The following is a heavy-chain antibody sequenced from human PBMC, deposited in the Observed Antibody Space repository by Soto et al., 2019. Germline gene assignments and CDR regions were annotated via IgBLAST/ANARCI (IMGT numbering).Heavy chain of an antibody. CDR1: GFTFSSYA. CDR2: ISYDGSNK. J-gene: IGHJ4*02. Sequence: GGSLRLSCAASGFTFSSYAMHWVRQAPGKGLEWVAVISYDGSNKYYADSVKGRFTISRDNSKNTLYLQMNNLRPEDTAVYYCARTFDTITYYFDYWGQGTVVTVSS. V-gene: IGHV3-30-3*01. CDR3: ARTFDTITYYFDY. D-gene: IGHD3-9*01.